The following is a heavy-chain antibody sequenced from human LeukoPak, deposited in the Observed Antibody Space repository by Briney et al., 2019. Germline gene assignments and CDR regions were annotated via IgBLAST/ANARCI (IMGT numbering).Heavy chain of an antibody. V-gene: IGHV3-48*01. CDR2: ISSSSSTI. CDR1: GFTFSSYG. Sequence: GGSLRLSCAASGFTFSSYGMHWVRQAPGKGLEWVSYISSSSSTIYYADSVKGRFTISRDNAKNSLYLQMNSLRAEDTAVYYCASSSSHFDYWGQGTLVTVSS. D-gene: IGHD2-2*01. J-gene: IGHJ4*02. CDR3: ASSSSHFDY.